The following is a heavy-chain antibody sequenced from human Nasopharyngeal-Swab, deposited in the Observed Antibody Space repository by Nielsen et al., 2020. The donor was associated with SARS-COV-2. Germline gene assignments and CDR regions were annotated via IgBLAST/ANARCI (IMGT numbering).Heavy chain of an antibody. CDR1: GFTFSNYA. V-gene: IGHV3-23*03. CDR2: IYSGGSST. D-gene: IGHD3-10*01. CDR3: AKDRYYGSGSYPDY. J-gene: IGHJ4*02. Sequence: GESLKISCAASGFTFSNYAMSWVRQAPGKGLEWVSVIYSGGSSTYYADSVKGRFTISRDNSKNTLYLQMNSLRAEDTAVYYCAKDRYYGSGSYPDYWGQGTLVTVSS.